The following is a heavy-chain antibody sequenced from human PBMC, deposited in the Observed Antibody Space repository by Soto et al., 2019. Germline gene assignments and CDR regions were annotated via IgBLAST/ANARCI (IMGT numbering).Heavy chain of an antibody. CDR1: VFPFSDYY. D-gene: IGHD3-10*02. CDR3: AIVRVADSSLDH. V-gene: IGHV3-30*03. CDR2: ISYDGSDI. J-gene: IGHJ4*02. Sequence: QPGVSLRLSFSASVFPFSDYYMSWIRQAPGKGLEWVAFISYDGSDILYADSVKGRFTISRDNSKSTLFLHMNRPTAEDTAIYFCAIVRVADSSLDHWGRGTLVTVSS.